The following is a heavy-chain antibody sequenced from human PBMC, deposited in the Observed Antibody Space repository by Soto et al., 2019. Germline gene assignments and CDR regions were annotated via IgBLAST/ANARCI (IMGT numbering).Heavy chain of an antibody. D-gene: IGHD2-8*02. CDR3: TRDLHWSFDY. V-gene: IGHV3-48*01. Sequence: PGGSLRLSCAASGFSFSTYSMNWVRQAPGRGLEWVSYVSTSATYYSDSVKGRFSISRDDAKNSLYLEMNSLRAEDTAVYYCTRDLHWSFDYWGQGA. J-gene: IGHJ4*02. CDR2: VSTSAT. CDR1: GFSFSTYS.